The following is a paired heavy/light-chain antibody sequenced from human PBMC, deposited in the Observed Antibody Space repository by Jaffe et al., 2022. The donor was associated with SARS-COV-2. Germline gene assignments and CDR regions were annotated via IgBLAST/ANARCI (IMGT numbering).Light chain of an antibody. J-gene: IGKJ2*01. CDR3: MQATHWPYT. V-gene: IGKV2-30*01. CDR2: KVS. Sequence: DVVLTQSPLSLPVTLGQPASISCRSSQSPVSFDGHTYLNWFHQRPGQSPRRLIYKVSNRVSGVPDRFSGSGSGTDFTLKISRVEAEDVGIYYCMQATHWPYTFGQGTKLEI. CDR1: QSPVSFDGHTY.
Heavy chain of an antibody. J-gene: IGHJ4*02. D-gene: IGHD3-10*01. CDR3: IKDASPGGLDY. CDR2: VYSSGGK. Sequence: ELQVVESGGGLVQPGRSLTLSCAGSGFIFKNYAMHWVRQAPGKGLEWVSGVYSSGGKDYADSVKGRFTISADSAKESLYLQMDNLRPDDTAFYYCIKDASPGGLDYWGQGILVTVSS. V-gene: IGHV3-9*01. CDR1: GFIFKNYA.